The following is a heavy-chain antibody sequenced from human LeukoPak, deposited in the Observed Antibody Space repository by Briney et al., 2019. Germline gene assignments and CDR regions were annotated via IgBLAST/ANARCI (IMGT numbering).Heavy chain of an antibody. D-gene: IGHD2-8*02. Sequence: SETLSLTCGVSGYSINDGYFWGWLRQHPGKGLEWIATLHHLDITHYNPSLDSRVTISLDRSKNQFSLRLSSVTAADTAIYYCARERGHQLLPPTWTHTGIFDFWGQGSLVTVSS. CDR2: LHHLDIT. J-gene: IGHJ4*02. CDR3: ARERGHQLLPPTWTHTGIFDF. CDR1: GYSINDGYF. V-gene: IGHV4-38-2*02.